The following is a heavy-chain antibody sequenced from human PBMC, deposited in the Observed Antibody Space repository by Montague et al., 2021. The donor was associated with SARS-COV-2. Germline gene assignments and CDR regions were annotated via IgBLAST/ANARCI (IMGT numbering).Heavy chain of an antibody. Sequence: PALVKPTQTLTLTCTFSGFSLSTSGMCVSWIRQPPGNALEWLALIDWDDDKYYSTSLKTRLTISKDTSKNQVVLTMTNMDPVDTATYYCARTYYYGSGSYYTYYFDYWGQGTLVTVSS. CDR2: IDWDDDK. D-gene: IGHD3-10*01. J-gene: IGHJ4*02. CDR3: ARTYYYGSGSYYTYYFDY. V-gene: IGHV2-70*01. CDR1: GFSLSTSGMC.